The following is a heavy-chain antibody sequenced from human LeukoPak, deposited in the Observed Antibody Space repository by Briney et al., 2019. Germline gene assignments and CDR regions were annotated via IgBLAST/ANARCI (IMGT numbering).Heavy chain of an antibody. Sequence: SETLSLTCTVSGGSISSYYWSWIRQSPGKGLEWIGYIYYSGSTNYNPSLKSRVTISVDTSKNQFSLKLSSVTAADTAVYYCARGNSNDHLAWFGPWGQGTLVSVSS. CDR1: GGSISSYY. D-gene: IGHD2/OR15-2a*01. CDR2: IYYSGST. V-gene: IGHV4-59*01. CDR3: ARGNSNDHLAWFGP. J-gene: IGHJ5*02.